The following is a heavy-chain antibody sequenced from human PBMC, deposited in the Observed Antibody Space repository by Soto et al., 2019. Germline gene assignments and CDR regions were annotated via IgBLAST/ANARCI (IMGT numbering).Heavy chain of an antibody. CDR3: GRHVPAVGYYYGMDV. V-gene: IGHV1-69*12. CDR2: IIPIFGTA. D-gene: IGHD2-2*01. Sequence: QVQLVQSGAEVKKPGSSVKVSCKASGGTFSSYAISWVRQAPGQGLEWMGGIIPIFGTANYAQKFQGRVTIAADEATSTAYRGLSRLRSEDTAVYYCGRHVPAVGYYYGMDVWGQGTRVTVSS. J-gene: IGHJ6*02. CDR1: GGTFSSYA.